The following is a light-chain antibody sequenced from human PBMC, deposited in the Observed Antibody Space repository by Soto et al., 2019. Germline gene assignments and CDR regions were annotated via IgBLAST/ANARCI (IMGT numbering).Light chain of an antibody. J-gene: IGKJ1*01. CDR3: QQYGSSGT. V-gene: IGKV3-20*01. CDR2: GAS. Sequence: EIVMTQSPATLSVSPGERATLSCRASESVRDELAWYQQKPGQAPRLLIYGASNRATGIPDRFSGSGSGTDFTLTISRLEPEDFAVYYCQQYGSSGTFGQGTKVDIK. CDR1: ESVRDE.